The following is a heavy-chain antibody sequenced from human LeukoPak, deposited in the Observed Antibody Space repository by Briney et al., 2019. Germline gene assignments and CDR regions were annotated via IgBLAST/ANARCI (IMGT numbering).Heavy chain of an antibody. Sequence: KSSETLSLTCTVSGGSISSYYWSWIGQPPGKGLEWIGYIYYSGSTNYNPSLKSRVTISVDTSKNQFSLKLSSVTAADTAVYYCARVITGTTRDWGQGTLVTVSS. V-gene: IGHV4-59*08. CDR3: ARVITGTTRD. J-gene: IGHJ4*02. CDR1: GGSISSYY. CDR2: IYYSGST. D-gene: IGHD1-7*01.